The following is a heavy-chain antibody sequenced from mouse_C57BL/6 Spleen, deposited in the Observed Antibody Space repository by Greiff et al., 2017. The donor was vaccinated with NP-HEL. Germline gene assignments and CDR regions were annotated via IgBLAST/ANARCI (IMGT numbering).Heavy chain of an antibody. CDR3: ARHGEGSYDGNYGGYFDV. J-gene: IGHJ1*03. CDR2: ISSGGSYT. D-gene: IGHD2-3*01. Sequence: EVHLVESGGDLVKPGGSLKLSCAASGFTFSSYGMSWVRQTPDKRLEWVATISSGGSYTYYPDSVKGRFTISRDNAKNTLYLQMSSLKSEDTAMYYCARHGEGSYDGNYGGYFDVWGTGTTVTVSS. CDR1: GFTFSSYG. V-gene: IGHV5-6*01.